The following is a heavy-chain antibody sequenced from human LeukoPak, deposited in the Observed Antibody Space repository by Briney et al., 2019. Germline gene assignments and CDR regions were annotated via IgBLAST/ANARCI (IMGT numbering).Heavy chain of an antibody. CDR3: ARGGVVVTAMGWFDP. V-gene: IGHV3-21*01. D-gene: IGHD2-21*02. CDR2: ISSSSSYI. Sequence: GGSLRLSCAASGFTFSSYSMNWVRQAPGKGLEWVSSISSSSSYIYYADSVKGRFTISRGNAKNSLYLQMNSLRAEDTAVYYCARGGVVVTAMGWFDPWGQGTLVTVSS. CDR1: GFTFSSYS. J-gene: IGHJ5*02.